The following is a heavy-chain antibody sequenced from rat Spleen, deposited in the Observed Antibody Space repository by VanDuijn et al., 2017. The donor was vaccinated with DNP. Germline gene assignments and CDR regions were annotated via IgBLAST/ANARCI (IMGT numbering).Heavy chain of an antibody. Sequence: EVQLVESGGGLVQPGRSLKLSCAASGFTFSYYGMAWVRQPPKKGLEWVASISASGGSTSYRDSVKGRFTISRDNAKSILYLQMDSLRSEDTATFYCTTDFERGYWGQGVMVTVSS. CDR1: GFTFSYYG. J-gene: IGHJ2*01. CDR2: ISASGGST. V-gene: IGHV5-27*01. CDR3: TTDFERGY. D-gene: IGHD1-11*01.